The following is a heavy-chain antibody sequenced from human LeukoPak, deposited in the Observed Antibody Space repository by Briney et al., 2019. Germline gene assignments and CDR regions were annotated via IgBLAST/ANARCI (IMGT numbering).Heavy chain of an antibody. CDR2: ISPSRGST. D-gene: IGHD1-1*01. Sequence: ASVKVSCKASGYTFTSYYIHWVRQAPGQGLEWMGMISPSRGSTSYAQKFQGGLTMTRDTSTSTAYMELSSLRSEDTAVYYCTRGVQLERRYYNWFDPWGQGTLVTVSS. V-gene: IGHV1-46*01. J-gene: IGHJ5*02. CDR3: TRGVQLERRYYNWFDP. CDR1: GYTFTSYY.